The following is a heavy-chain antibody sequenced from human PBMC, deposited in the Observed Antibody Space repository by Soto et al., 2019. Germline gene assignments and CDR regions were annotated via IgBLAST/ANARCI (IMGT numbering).Heavy chain of an antibody. CDR2: IDPSDSDT. CDR3: ASAPYSSSGYDDY. V-gene: IGHV5-10-1*01. J-gene: IGHJ4*02. CDR1: GFSFASYW. D-gene: IGHD6-13*01. Sequence: PGESLKISCKGSGFSFASYWIAWVRQMPGKGLEWMGIIDPSDSDTSYSPSFQGHVTISADKSISTAYLQWSSLKASDTAMYYCASAPYSSSGYDDYWGQGTLVTVSS.